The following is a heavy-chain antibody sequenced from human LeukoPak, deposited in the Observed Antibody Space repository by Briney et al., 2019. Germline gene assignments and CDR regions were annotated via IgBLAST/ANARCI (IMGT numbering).Heavy chain of an antibody. CDR3: ARHSVGADFDY. CDR1: GGSISSSSYY. Sequence: SETLSLTCTVSGGSISSSSYYWGWIRQPPGKGLEWIGSIYYSGSTYYNPSLKSRVTISVDTSKNQFSLKLSSVTAADTAVYYCARHSVGADFDYWGQGTLVTVSS. J-gene: IGHJ4*02. V-gene: IGHV4-39*01. D-gene: IGHD1-26*01. CDR2: IYYSGST.